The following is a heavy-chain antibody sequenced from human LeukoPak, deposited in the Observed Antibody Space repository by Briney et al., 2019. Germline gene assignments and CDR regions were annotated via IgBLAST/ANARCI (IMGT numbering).Heavy chain of an antibody. D-gene: IGHD3-10*01. CDR3: ARDSEKAGDY. CDR1: GLTFSSYW. V-gene: IGHV3-7*01. J-gene: IGHJ4*02. CDR2: IKQDGSEK. Sequence: PGGSLRLSCAASGLTFSSYWMSWVRQAPGKGLEWVANIKQDGSEKYYVDSVKGRFTISRDNAKNSLYLQMNSLRAEDTAVYYCARDSEKAGDYWGQGTLVTVSS.